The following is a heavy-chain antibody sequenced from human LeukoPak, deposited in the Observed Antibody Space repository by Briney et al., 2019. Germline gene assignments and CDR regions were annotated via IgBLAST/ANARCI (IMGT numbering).Heavy chain of an antibody. CDR3: TRLPAGGDYFDY. D-gene: IGHD2-2*01. CDR2: IRSKAYSYAT. Sequence: GGSLRLSCAASGFIFSGSAMHWVRQASGKGLEWVGRIRSKAYSYATVYAASVKGRFTISRDDSKNTAYLQMNSLKTEDTAVYYCTRLPAGGDYFDYWGQGTLVTVSS. V-gene: IGHV3-73*01. CDR1: GFIFSGSA. J-gene: IGHJ4*02.